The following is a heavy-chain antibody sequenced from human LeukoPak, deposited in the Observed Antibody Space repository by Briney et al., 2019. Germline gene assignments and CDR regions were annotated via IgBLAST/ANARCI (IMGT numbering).Heavy chain of an antibody. J-gene: IGHJ2*01. CDR2: ISTDAYYK. CDR3: ARSVIPVRWYFDL. D-gene: IGHD3-10*01. V-gene: IGHV3-30*09. Sequence: GGSLRLSCAASGFTFSAYPFHWVRQAPGKGLEWVAAISTDAYYKYHGDSVRGRFAISRDNYMNSLYLQLNGLRAEDTAVYYCARSVIPVRWYFDLWGRGTLVTVSS. CDR1: GFTFSAYP.